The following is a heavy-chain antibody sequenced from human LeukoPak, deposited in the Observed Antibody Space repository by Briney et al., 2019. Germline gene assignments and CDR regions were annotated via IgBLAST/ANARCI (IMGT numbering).Heavy chain of an antibody. CDR3: TTVPMEAFDI. D-gene: IGHD3-10*01. CDR2: ISYDGSNK. CDR1: GFTFSSYA. Sequence: GGSLRLSCAASGFTFSSYAMHWVRQAPGKGLEWVAVISYDGSNKYYADSVKGRFTISRDNSKNTLYLQMNSLKTEDTAVYYCTTVPMEAFDIWGQGTMVTVSS. V-gene: IGHV3-30-3*01. J-gene: IGHJ3*02.